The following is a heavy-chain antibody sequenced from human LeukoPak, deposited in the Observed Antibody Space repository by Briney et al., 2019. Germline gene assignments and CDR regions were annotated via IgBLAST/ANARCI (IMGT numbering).Heavy chain of an antibody. J-gene: IGHJ6*03. V-gene: IGHV3-30*04. CDR3: ARVGLRATYYYYYMDV. Sequence: QAGGSLRLSCAACGFTFSSYAMHGVRQAPGKGREWVAVISYDGTDKPYADSVKGRFTISRDNSKNTLFLQMNSLRTEDTAVYYCARVGLRATYYYYYMDVWGKGTTVTVSS. D-gene: IGHD1-26*01. CDR2: ISYDGTDK. CDR1: GFTFSSYA.